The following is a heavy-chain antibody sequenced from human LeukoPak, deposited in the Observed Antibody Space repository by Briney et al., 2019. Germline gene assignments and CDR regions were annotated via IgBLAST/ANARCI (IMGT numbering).Heavy chain of an antibody. CDR2: ISGSGGST. V-gene: IGHV3-23*01. CDR1: GFTFSGYA. J-gene: IGHJ6*02. Sequence: GGSLRLSCAASGFTFSGYAMSWVRQAPGKGLEWVSAISGSGGSTYYADSVKGRFTISRDNSKNTLYLQMNSLRAEDTAVYYCVAEVRGVIPHYYYGMDVWGQGTTVTVSS. CDR3: VAEVRGVIPHYYYGMDV. D-gene: IGHD3-10*01.